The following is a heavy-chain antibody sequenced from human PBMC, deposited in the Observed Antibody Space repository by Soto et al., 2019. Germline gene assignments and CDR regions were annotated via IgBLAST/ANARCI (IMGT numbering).Heavy chain of an antibody. CDR2: INHSGGST. CDR3: ARDHRLLWFGELLI. D-gene: IGHD3-10*01. J-gene: IGHJ4*02. Sequence: QVQLVQSGAEVKKPGASVKVSCKASGYTFTNYYIHWVRQAPGQGLEWMGIINHSGGSTDYTQKFQDRVTMSRETSTSTLYMELSRLRSEDTPVYYCARDHRLLWFGELLIWGQGTLVTVSS. V-gene: IGHV1-46*01. CDR1: GYTFTNYY.